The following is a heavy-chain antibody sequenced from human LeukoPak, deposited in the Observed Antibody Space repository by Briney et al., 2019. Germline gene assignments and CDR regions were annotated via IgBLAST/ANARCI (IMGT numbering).Heavy chain of an antibody. CDR1: GFTFGSFW. CDR3: ARDVLAVAETHYYYYGMDV. V-gene: IGHV3-7*01. J-gene: IGHJ6*02. CDR2: IKQDGSEK. D-gene: IGHD6-19*01. Sequence: PGGSLRLSCAASGFTFGSFWMSWVRQAPGKGLEWVANIKQDGSEKYYVDSVKSRFTISRDNAKNSLYLQMNSLRAEDTAVYYCARDVLAVAETHYYYYGMDVWGQGTTVTVSS.